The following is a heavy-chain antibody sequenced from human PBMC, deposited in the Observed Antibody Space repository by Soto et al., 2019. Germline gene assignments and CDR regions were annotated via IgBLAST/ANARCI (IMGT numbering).Heavy chain of an antibody. CDR1: GGSIGRFY. J-gene: IGHJ4*02. D-gene: IGHD5-18*01. CDR2: IFFVGSA. CDR3: ARTLSSYSYGPLDS. Sequence: TSETLSLTCTVSGGSIGRFYWNWIRQPPGKELEWIGNIFFVGSANHNPSLKSRVTISADTSKNQFSLKLSSVTAADTAVYYCARTLSSYSYGPLDSWSQGALVTVSS. V-gene: IGHV4-59*12.